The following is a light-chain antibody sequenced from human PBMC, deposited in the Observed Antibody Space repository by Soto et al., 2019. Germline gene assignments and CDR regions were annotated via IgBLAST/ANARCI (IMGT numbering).Light chain of an antibody. V-gene: IGKV3-20*01. CDR3: QQYGSSPGT. CDR1: QSVSSSY. Sequence: EIVLTQSPGTLSLSPEERDTLSCRASQSVSSSYLAWYQQKPGQAPRLLIYGASSRATGIPDRFSGSGSGTDFTLTISRLEPEDFAVYYCQQYGSSPGTFGQGTKVDIK. J-gene: IGKJ1*01. CDR2: GAS.